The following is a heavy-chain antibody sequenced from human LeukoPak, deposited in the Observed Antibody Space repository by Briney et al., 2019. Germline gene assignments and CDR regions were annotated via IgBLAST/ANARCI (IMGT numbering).Heavy chain of an antibody. CDR3: AREGMRASLSVSWFDP. D-gene: IGHD2/OR15-2a*01. CDR1: GFTFSNYA. Sequence: PGGSLRLSCAASGFTFSNYALHWVRQAPGKGLEWVAVISYDGSNKFYADPVRGRFTVSRDNSKNTLSLQMNSLTTEDTAVYYCAREGMRASLSVSWFDPWGEGTLVAVSS. J-gene: IGHJ5*02. CDR2: ISYDGSNK. V-gene: IGHV3-30*04.